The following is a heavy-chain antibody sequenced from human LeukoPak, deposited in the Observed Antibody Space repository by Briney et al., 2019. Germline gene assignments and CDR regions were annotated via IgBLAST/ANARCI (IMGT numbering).Heavy chain of an antibody. CDR1: GFNLEDFV. CDR3: ARDMSATWYSVED. V-gene: IGHV3-20*04. J-gene: IGHJ4*02. Sequence: GGSLRLSCSGSGFNLEDFVMNWVRQAPGKGLEWVAGISWDGDGTSYADSVRGRFTISRDNAKKSLYLQMNTLRAGDTALYYCARDMSATWYSVEDWGQGTLVTVS. CDR2: ISWDGDGT. D-gene: IGHD2-21*02.